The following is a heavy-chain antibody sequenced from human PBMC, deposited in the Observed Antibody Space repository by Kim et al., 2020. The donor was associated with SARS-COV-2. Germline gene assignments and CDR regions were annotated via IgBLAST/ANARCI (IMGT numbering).Heavy chain of an antibody. D-gene: IGHD1-7*01. CDR2: INHSGST. CDR3: ARGQAGTFFPYY. CDR1: GGSFSGYY. Sequence: SETLSLTCAVYGGSFSGYYWSWIRQPPGKGLEWIGEINHSGSTNYNPSLKSRVTISVDTSKNQFSLKLSSVTAADTAVYYCARGQAGTFFPYYWGQGTL. V-gene: IGHV4-34*01. J-gene: IGHJ4*02.